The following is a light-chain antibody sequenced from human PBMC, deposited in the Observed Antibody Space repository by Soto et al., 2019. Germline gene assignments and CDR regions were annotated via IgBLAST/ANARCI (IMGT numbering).Light chain of an antibody. CDR2: EVV. CDR3: KSSAGSNTYV. V-gene: IGLV2-8*01. J-gene: IGLJ1*01. Sequence: QSALTKPPSASGSPGQSVTISCTGTKSDIGVYDFVSWYQHHPGKAPRLIIYEVVQRPSGVPDRFSGSKSGNTASLTVSGLQAADEADYFCKSSAGSNTYVFGSGTKVTVL. CDR1: KSDIGVYDF.